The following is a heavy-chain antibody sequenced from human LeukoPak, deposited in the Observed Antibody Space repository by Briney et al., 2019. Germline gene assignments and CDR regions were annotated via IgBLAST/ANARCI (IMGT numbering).Heavy chain of an antibody. D-gene: IGHD6-13*01. CDR3: AREDEQQLVVSWFDP. V-gene: IGHV6-1*01. CDR1: GDSFSSNSAA. Sequence: SQTLSLTCAISGDSFSSNSAAWNWLRQSPSRGLEWLGRTYYRSKWYNDYAVSVKSRITINPDTSKNQFSLQLYSVTPEDTAVYYCAREDEQQLVVSWFDPWGQGTLVTVSS. J-gene: IGHJ5*02. CDR2: TYYRSKWYN.